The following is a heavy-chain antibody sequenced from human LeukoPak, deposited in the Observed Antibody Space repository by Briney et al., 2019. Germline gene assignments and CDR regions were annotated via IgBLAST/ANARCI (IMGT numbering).Heavy chain of an antibody. CDR1: GFTFSGYW. D-gene: IGHD5-18*01. CDR3: ARGGTYSSGLPGS. CDR2: ISSDGSST. V-gene: IGHV3-74*01. J-gene: IGHJ5*02. Sequence: GGSLRLSCAASGFTFSGYWMHWVRQAPGKGLVWVSRISSDGSSTNYADSVKGRFTISRDNAKNTLYLQMNTLRAEDTAVYYCARGGTYSSGLPGSWGQGTLVTVSS.